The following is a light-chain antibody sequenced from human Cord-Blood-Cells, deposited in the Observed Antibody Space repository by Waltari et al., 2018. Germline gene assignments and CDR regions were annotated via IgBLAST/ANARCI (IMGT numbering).Light chain of an antibody. J-gene: IGLJ3*02. CDR2: RNN. CDR3: AAWDDSLSGRV. CDR1: SSNIGSNY. Sequence: QSVLTQPPSASGTPGQRVTISCSGSSSNIGSNYVYWYQQLPGTAPKPLIYRNNQRPSGVPDRFSGPKSGTSASLAISGLRSEDEADYYCAAWDDSLSGRVFGGGTKLTVL. V-gene: IGLV1-47*01.